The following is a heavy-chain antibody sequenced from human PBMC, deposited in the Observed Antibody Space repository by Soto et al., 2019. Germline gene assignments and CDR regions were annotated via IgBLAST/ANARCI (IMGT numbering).Heavy chain of an antibody. D-gene: IGHD3-22*01. J-gene: IGHJ4*02. Sequence: PSETLSLTCTVSGGSISSYYWSWIRQPPGKGLKWIGYIYYSGSTNYNPSLKSRVTISVDTSKNQFSLKLSSVTAADTAVYYCARARHVYYDSSGYFDYWGQGTLVTVSS. CDR2: IYYSGST. CDR3: ARARHVYYDSSGYFDY. V-gene: IGHV4-59*01. CDR1: GGSISSYY.